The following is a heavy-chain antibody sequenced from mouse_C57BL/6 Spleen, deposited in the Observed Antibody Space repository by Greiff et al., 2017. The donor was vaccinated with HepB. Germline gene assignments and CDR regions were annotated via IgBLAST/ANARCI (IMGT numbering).Heavy chain of an antibody. V-gene: IGHV5-9*01. D-gene: IGHD2-4*01. CDR1: GFTFSSYT. J-gene: IGHJ3*01. CDR2: ISGGGGNT. Sequence: EVMLVESGGGLVKPGGSLKLSCAASGFTFSSYTMSWVRQTPEKRLEWVATISGGGGNTYYPDSVKGRFTISRDNAKNTLYLQMSSLRSEDTALYYCARPVIYYDYDGFAYWGQGTLVTVSA. CDR3: ARPVIYYDYDGFAY.